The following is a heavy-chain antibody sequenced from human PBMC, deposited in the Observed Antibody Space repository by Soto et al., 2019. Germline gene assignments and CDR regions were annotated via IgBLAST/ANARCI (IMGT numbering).Heavy chain of an antibody. CDR3: ATGLRGGWSFDL. CDR2: INWNGGST. CDR1: GFTFDDYG. D-gene: IGHD5-12*01. V-gene: IGHV3-20*04. Sequence: EVQLVESGGGVVRPGGSLRLSCAASGFTFDDYGMTWVRQVPGKGLEWVSRINWNGGSTGYADSVKGRFTISRDNAKNALYRQMNSLRADDTGLYYCATGLRGGWSFDLWGRGTLVTVSS. J-gene: IGHJ2*01.